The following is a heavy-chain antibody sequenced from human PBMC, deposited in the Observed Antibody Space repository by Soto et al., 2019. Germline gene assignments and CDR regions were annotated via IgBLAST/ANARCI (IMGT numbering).Heavy chain of an antibody. CDR1: GGSISSYY. V-gene: IGHV4-59*01. Sequence: SETLSLTCTVSGGSISSYYWSWIRQPPGKGLEWIGYIYYSGSTNYNPSLKSRVTISVDTSKNQFSLKLSSVTAADTAVYYCARIKYYYGSGSYYNPLFDYWGQGTLVTVS. D-gene: IGHD3-10*01. CDR2: IYYSGST. J-gene: IGHJ4*02. CDR3: ARIKYYYGSGSYYNPLFDY.